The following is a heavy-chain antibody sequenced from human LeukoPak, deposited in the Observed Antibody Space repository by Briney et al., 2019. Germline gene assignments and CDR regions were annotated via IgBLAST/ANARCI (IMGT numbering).Heavy chain of an antibody. D-gene: IGHD3-10*01. CDR2: IIPIFGTA. J-gene: IGHJ4*02. CDR3: ARDPDYGSGQGY. CDR1: GGTFSSYA. V-gene: IGHV1-69*01. Sequence: SVKVSCKASGGTFSSYAISWVRQAPGQGLEWMGGIIPIFGTANYAQKFQGRVTITADESTSTAYVELSSLRSEDTAVYYCARDPDYGSGQGYWGQGTLVTVSS.